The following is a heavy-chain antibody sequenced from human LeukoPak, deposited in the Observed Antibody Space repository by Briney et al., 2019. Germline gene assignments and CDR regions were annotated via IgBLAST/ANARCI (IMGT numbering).Heavy chain of an antibody. J-gene: IGHJ6*03. CDR1: GFTFSNYG. Sequence: GGSLRLSCAASGFTFSNYGMNWVRQAPGKGLEWVSSISSSSTYVYYADSVKGRFTISRDNAKNSLYLQMNSLRAEDTAVYYCAKSSGWNYYYYYMDVWGKGTTVIASS. CDR3: AKSSGWNYYYYYMDV. V-gene: IGHV3-21*01. D-gene: IGHD6-19*01. CDR2: ISSSSTYV.